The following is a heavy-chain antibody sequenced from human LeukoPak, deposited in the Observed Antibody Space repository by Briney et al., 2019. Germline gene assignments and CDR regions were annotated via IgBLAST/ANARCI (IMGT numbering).Heavy chain of an antibody. CDR2: IIPILGIA. D-gene: IGHD3-10*01. CDR3: ARGLITMVRGAPFDY. J-gene: IGHJ4*02. Sequence: SVKVSCKASGGTFSSYAISWVRQAPGQGLEWMGRIIPILGIANYAQKFQGRVTITADKSTSTAYMELSSLRSEDTAVYYCARGLITMVRGAPFDYWGQGALVTVSS. V-gene: IGHV1-69*04. CDR1: GGTFSSYA.